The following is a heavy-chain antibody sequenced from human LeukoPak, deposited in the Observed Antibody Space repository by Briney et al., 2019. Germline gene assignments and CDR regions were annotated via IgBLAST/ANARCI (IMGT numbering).Heavy chain of an antibody. CDR1: GFTFSSYA. D-gene: IGHD6-19*01. CDR3: AKELDLGPVAGFFDY. V-gene: IGHV3-23*01. J-gene: IGHJ4*02. Sequence: GGSLRLSCTASGFTFSSYAMSWVRRAPGKGLEWVSAISGSGGSTYYADSVKGRFTISRDNSKNTLYLQMNSLRAEDTAVYYCAKELDLGPVAGFFDYWGQGTLVTVSS. CDR2: ISGSGGST.